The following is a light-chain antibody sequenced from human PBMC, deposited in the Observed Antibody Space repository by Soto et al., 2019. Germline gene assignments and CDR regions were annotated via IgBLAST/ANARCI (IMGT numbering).Light chain of an antibody. Sequence: DIVMTQSPLSLPVTPGDPASISFRSSQSLLHSDGYNYLDWYLQKPGQSPQLLIYLGSNRASGVPDRFSGSGSGTDFTLKISRVEAEDVGIYYCMQALQARTFGQGTKVDIK. CDR3: MQALQART. CDR1: QSLLHSDGYNY. CDR2: LGS. V-gene: IGKV2-28*01. J-gene: IGKJ1*01.